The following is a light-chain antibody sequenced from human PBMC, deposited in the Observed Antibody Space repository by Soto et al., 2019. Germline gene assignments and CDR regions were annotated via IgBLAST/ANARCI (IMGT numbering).Light chain of an antibody. J-gene: IGKJ1*01. CDR2: GAS. CDR3: QQYGSSPRT. CDR1: QSVSSSY. Sequence: EIVLTQSPGTLSLSPGERATLSCRASQSVSSSYLAWYQQKPGQAPRLLIYGASRRATGIPDRFSGSGSGIDFTLTISRLEPEDFAVYYCQQYGSSPRTFGQGTKVDIK. V-gene: IGKV3-20*01.